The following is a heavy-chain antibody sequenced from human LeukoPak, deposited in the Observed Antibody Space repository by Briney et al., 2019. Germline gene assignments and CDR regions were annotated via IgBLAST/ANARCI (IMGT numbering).Heavy chain of an antibody. CDR2: IKQDGFTR. V-gene: IGHV3-7*04. Sequence: GGSLRLSCIVSGFTFSNSWLNWVRQDPGKGLEWVADIKQDGFTRYYVDSVKGRFTISRDNAENSLYLQMNSLRVEDTAVYFCARDVTATGALDIWGQGTLLTVSS. CDR3: ARDVTATGALDI. J-gene: IGHJ3*02. CDR1: GFTFSNSW. D-gene: IGHD5-18*01.